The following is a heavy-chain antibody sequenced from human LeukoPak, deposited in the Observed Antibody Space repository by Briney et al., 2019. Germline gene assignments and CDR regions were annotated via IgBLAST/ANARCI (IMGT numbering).Heavy chain of an antibody. V-gene: IGHV4-39*07. CDR1: GGSISSSSYY. Sequence: SETLSLTCTVSGGSISSSSYYWGWIRQPPGKGLEWIGEINHSGSTNYNPSLKSRVTISVDTSKNQFSLKLSSVTAADTAVYYCARMGATTYYFDYWGQGTLVTVSS. D-gene: IGHD1-26*01. CDR3: ARMGATTYYFDY. J-gene: IGHJ4*02. CDR2: INHSGST.